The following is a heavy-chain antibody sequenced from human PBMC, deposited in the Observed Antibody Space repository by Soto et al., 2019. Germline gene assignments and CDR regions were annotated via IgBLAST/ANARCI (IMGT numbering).Heavy chain of an antibody. Sequence: GGSLRLSCAASGFTFSSYAMSWVRQAPGKGPEWVSTISGSGRSTYYADSVKDRCTISRDNSKNTLYLQMNSLRAEDTAVYYSAKDPKWFGELGWSVWGQGTKVTVSS. CDR1: GFTFSSYA. V-gene: IGHV3-23*01. J-gene: IGHJ6*02. CDR3: AKDPKWFGELGWSV. CDR2: ISGSGRST. D-gene: IGHD3-10*01.